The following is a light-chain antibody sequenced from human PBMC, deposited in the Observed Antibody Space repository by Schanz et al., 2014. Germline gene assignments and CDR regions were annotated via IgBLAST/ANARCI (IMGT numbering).Light chain of an antibody. V-gene: IGKV3-20*01. CDR3: QQLNGYPRT. Sequence: DIVLTQSPGTLSLAPGDRATLSCRASQSVSSYLAWYQQKPGQAPSLLIYGTSSRATGIPDRFSGRGSGTDFTLTISRLEPEDFATYYCQQLNGYPRTFGQGTKLEIK. CDR1: QSVSSY. CDR2: GTS. J-gene: IGKJ2*02.